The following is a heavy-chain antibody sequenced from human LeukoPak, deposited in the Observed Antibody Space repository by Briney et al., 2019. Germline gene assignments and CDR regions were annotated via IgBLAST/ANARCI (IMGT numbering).Heavy chain of an antibody. J-gene: IGHJ4*02. Sequence: SETLSLTCTVSGGSISSSSYYWGWIRQPPGKGLEWIGSNSGSTYYNPSLKSRVTISVDTSKNQFSLKLSSVTAADTAVYYCARDPTGITMNYWGQGTLVTVSS. V-gene: IGHV4-39*07. CDR1: GGSISSSSYY. D-gene: IGHD3-22*01. CDR2: NSGST. CDR3: ARDPTGITMNY.